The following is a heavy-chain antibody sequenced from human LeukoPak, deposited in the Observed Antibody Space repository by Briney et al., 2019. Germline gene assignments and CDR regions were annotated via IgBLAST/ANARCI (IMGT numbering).Heavy chain of an antibody. CDR1: GGSISSGGYY. Sequence: SETLSLTCTVSGGSISSGGYYWSWIRQLAGKGLEWIGRIYTSGSTNYNPSLKSRVTISVDTSKNQFSLKLSSVTAADTAVYYCARGILYSGSYVFDYWGQGTLVTVSS. CDR3: ARGILYSGSYVFDY. V-gene: IGHV4-61*02. CDR2: IYTSGST. D-gene: IGHD1-26*01. J-gene: IGHJ4*02.